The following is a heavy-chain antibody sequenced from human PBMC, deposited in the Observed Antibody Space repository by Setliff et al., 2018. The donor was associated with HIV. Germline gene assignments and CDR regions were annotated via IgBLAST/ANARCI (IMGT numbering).Heavy chain of an antibody. CDR2: IYSTGST. J-gene: IGHJ4*02. Sequence: PPATLSLTCTVSGASISSHYWSWIRQSPGRELEWIGYIYSTGSTNYNPSLQSRVSISMDASKNKFSLKVTSVTSADTAVYYCAKGAGFYGDYTLDYWGQGHPVTVS. D-gene: IGHD4-17*01. CDR1: GASISSHY. CDR3: AKGAGFYGDYTLDY. V-gene: IGHV4-59*11.